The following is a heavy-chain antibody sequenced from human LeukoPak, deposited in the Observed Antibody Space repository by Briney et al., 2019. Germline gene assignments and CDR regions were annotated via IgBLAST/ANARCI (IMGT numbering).Heavy chain of an antibody. V-gene: IGHV3-23*01. CDR3: AKDTLDYGDSDAFDI. D-gene: IGHD4-17*01. Sequence: GGSLRLSCAASGFTFSSYAMSWVRQAPGKGLEWVSAISGSGGSTYYADSVKGRFTISRDNSKNTLYLQMNSLRAGDTAVYYCAKDTLDYGDSDAFDIWGQGTMVTVSS. J-gene: IGHJ3*02. CDR1: GFTFSSYA. CDR2: ISGSGGST.